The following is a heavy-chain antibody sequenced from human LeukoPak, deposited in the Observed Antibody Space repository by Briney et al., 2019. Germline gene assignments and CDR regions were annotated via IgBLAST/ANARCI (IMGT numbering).Heavy chain of an antibody. CDR2: IIPIFGTA. CDR3: ASGGRPYYDSSGYHGGAFDI. D-gene: IGHD3-22*01. J-gene: IGHJ3*02. CDR1: GGTFSSYA. V-gene: IGHV1-69*05. Sequence: TVKVSCKASGGTFSSYAISWVRQAPGQGLEWMGGIIPIFGTANYAQKFQGRVTITTDESTSTAYMELSSLRSEDTAVYYCASGGRPYYDSSGYHGGAFDIWGQGTMVTVSS.